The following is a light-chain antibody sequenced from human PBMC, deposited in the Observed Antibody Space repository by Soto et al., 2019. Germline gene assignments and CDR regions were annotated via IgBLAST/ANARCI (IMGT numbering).Light chain of an antibody. Sequence: QSVLTQPASVSGSPGQSITISCTGTSSDVGDYKYVSWYQKHPGKAPKALIYEVSNRPSGVPNRFSGSKSGNTASLTISGLQAEDEADYYCSSYTTSNTLVFGPGTKVTVL. CDR2: EVS. V-gene: IGLV2-14*01. CDR3: SSYTTSNTLV. J-gene: IGLJ1*01. CDR1: SSDVGDYKY.